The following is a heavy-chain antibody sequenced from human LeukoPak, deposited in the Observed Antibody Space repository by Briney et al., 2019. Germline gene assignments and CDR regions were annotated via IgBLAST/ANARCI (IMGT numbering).Heavy chain of an antibody. CDR2: IAFDTGDT. J-gene: IGHJ4*02. Sequence: GESLRPSCAASGFVFSRYRMNWVRQAPGKGLEWVSSIAFDTGDTFYAASVKGRFTVSRDDAKNSLYLQMNSLRAEDTAVYYCSREGKLYGYGRGDFDYWGQGTLVTVSS. CDR1: GFVFSRYR. D-gene: IGHD5-18*01. V-gene: IGHV3-21*06. CDR3: SREGKLYGYGRGDFDY.